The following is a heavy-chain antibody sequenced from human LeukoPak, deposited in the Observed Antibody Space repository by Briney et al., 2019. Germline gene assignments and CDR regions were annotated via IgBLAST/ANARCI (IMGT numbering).Heavy chain of an antibody. CDR3: ARDPTERGIDY. D-gene: IGHD1-1*01. V-gene: IGHV3-30-3*01. CDR2: ISYDGGNK. CDR1: GFTFSTFA. Sequence: GGSLRLSCAASGFTFSTFAMHWVRQAPGKGLEWVAVISYDGGNKYYADSVKGRFTISRDNSKNTLYLQMNSLRAEDTAVYYCARDPTERGIDYWGQGTLVTVSS. J-gene: IGHJ4*02.